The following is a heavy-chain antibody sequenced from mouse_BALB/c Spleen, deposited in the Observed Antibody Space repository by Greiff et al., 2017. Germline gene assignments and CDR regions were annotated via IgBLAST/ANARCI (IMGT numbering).Heavy chain of an antibody. D-gene: IGHD2-1*01. V-gene: IGHV5-9-4*01. CDR1: GFTFSSYA. J-gene: IGHJ2*01. Sequence: EVKVVESGGGLVKPGGSLKLSCAASGFTFSSYAMSWVRQSPEKRLEWVAEISSGGSYTYYPDTVTGRFTISRDNAKNTLYLEMSSLRSEDTAMYYCAREGYGNFDYWGQGTTLTVSS. CDR2: ISSGGSYT. CDR3: AREGYGNFDY.